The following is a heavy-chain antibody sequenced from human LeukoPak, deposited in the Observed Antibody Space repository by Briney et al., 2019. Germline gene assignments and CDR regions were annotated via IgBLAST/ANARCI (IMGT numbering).Heavy chain of an antibody. CDR3: ARETTLPTPTNDD. CDR1: GYSISSGYY. J-gene: IGHJ4*02. CDR2: MYHTGNT. Sequence: PSETLSLTCAVSGYSISSGYYWGWIRQSPGKGLEWIGSMYHTGNTNHNPSLKSRVTLSIDTSKNHFSLKLSSVTAADTAVYYCARETTLPTPTNDDWGQGTLVTVSS. V-gene: IGHV4-38-2*02. D-gene: IGHD4-23*01.